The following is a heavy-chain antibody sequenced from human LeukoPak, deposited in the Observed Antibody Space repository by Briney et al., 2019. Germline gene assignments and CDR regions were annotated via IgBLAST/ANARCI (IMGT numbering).Heavy chain of an antibody. CDR3: TILGSDWLLYSWFDP. Sequence: ASVKVSCKASGYTFTSYDINWVRQATGQGLEWMGWMNPNSGNTGYAQKFQGRVTMTRNTSISTAYMELSSLRSEDTAVYYCTILGSDWLLYSWFDPWGQGTLVTVSS. CDR2: MNPNSGNT. CDR1: GYTFTSYD. D-gene: IGHD3-9*01. J-gene: IGHJ5*02. V-gene: IGHV1-8*01.